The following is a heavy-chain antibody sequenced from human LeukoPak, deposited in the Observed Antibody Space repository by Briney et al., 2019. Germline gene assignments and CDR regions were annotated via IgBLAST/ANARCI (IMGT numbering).Heavy chain of an antibody. CDR3: AKQYWGRY. D-gene: IGHD7-27*01. CDR1: GFTFSDSW. Sequence: PGGSLRLSCGTSGFTFSDSWMSWFRQAPGQGLEWVSAISGSGGSTYYADSVKGRFTISRDNSKNTLYLQMNSLRAEDTAVYYCAKQYWGRYWGQGTLVTVSS. CDR2: ISGSGGST. V-gene: IGHV3-23*01. J-gene: IGHJ4*02.